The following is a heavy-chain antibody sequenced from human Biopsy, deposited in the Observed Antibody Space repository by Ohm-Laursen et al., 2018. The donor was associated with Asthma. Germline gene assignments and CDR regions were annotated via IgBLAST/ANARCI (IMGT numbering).Heavy chain of an antibody. D-gene: IGHD1-26*01. CDR1: GFTFSNYG. Sequence: SLRLSCADSGFTFSNYGMHWVRPAPGKGLDWVAVISFDGSNKNYTDSVKGRFTISRDNSMNTLHLQMNSLRAEDTAVYYCAEDVFPGWELRRGPDYWGQGTLVTVSS. CDR3: AEDVFPGWELRRGPDY. V-gene: IGHV3-30*18. J-gene: IGHJ4*02. CDR2: ISFDGSNK.